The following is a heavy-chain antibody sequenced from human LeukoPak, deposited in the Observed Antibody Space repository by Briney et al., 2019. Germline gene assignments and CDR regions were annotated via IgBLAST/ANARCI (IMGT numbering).Heavy chain of an antibody. CDR3: AREMGKRPLLRPGFDY. CDR2: ISPNSGGT. Sequence: GASVKVSCKTSGYTFTGYYIHWVRQAPGQGPEWMAWISPNSGGTNYAQRFQGRVTMTRDTSITTAYMELSSLRSDDTAVYYCAREMGKRPLLRPGFDYWGQGTLVSVSS. V-gene: IGHV1-2*02. D-gene: IGHD2-2*01. J-gene: IGHJ4*02. CDR1: GYTFTGYY.